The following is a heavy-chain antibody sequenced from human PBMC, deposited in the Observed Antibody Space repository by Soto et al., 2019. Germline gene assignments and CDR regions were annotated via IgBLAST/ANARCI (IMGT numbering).Heavy chain of an antibody. D-gene: IGHD2-15*01. CDR1: GYTFTGYY. V-gene: IGHV1-8*02. CDR3: ASNVIQEVVVAATPFAFDI. J-gene: IGHJ3*02. Sequence: ASVKVSCKASGYTFTGYYMHWVRQATGQGLEWMGWMNPNSGNTGYAQKFQGRVTMTRNTSISTAYMELSSLRSEDTAVYYCASNVIQEVVVAATPFAFDIWGQGTMVTVSS. CDR2: MNPNSGNT.